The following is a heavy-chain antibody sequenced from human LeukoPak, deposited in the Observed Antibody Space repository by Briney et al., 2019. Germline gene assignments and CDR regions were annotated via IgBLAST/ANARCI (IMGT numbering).Heavy chain of an antibody. CDR1: GFSFRTHW. CDR2: INQDGRKK. CDR3: AKWMGRDS. D-gene: IGHD6-19*01. Sequence: GRSLRLSCAASGFSFRTHWMSWVRQAPGKGLEWVANINQDGRKKFYVDSVEGRFTISRDDAKTSLFLQMNSLRVEDTAVYYCAKWMGRDSWGQGTLVTVSS. J-gene: IGHJ4*02. V-gene: IGHV3-7*02.